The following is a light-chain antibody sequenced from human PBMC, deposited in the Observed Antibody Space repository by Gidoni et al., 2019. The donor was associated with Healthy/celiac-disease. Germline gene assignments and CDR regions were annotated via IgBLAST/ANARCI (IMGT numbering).Light chain of an antibody. CDR1: SSNSGSNY. CDR2: RNN. J-gene: IGLJ3*02. CDR3: AAWDDSLSGPWV. Sequence: QSVLTQPPSPSGTPGQRVTISCSGSSSNSGSNYVYWYQQLPGTAPKLLISRNNQRPSGGPDRFSGSKSGTSASLAISGLRSEDEADYYCAAWDDSLSGPWVFGGGTKLTVL. V-gene: IGLV1-47*01.